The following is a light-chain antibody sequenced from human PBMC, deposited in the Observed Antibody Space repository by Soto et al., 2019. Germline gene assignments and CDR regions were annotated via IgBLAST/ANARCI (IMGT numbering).Light chain of an antibody. CDR2: GAS. J-gene: IGKJ5*01. V-gene: IGKV1-9*01. Sequence: IQLTQSPSSLSASLGDRVTITCRASQGISTFLAWYQQKPGKAPKLLISGASILQSGVPSRFSGSGSGADFTLTISSLQPEDFATYYCQQLQTYPITFGQGTRLEIK. CDR3: QQLQTYPIT. CDR1: QGISTF.